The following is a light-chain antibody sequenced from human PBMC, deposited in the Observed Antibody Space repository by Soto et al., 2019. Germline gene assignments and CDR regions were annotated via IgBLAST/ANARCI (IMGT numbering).Light chain of an antibody. J-gene: IGLJ3*02. Sequence: QSVLTQPHSASGTPGQRVTISCSGSSSNIGSNYVFWYQQLPGTAPKLLVYSNNQRPSGVPDRFSGSKSGTSASLAINGLQAEDEAHYYYQSYDNSLSGSWVFGGGTKLTVL. V-gene: IGLV1-47*02. CDR3: QSYDNSLSGSWV. CDR1: SSNIGSNY. CDR2: SNN.